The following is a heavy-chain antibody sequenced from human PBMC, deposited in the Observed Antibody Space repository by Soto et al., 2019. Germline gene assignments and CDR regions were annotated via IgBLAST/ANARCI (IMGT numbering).Heavy chain of an antibody. V-gene: IGHV3-11*05. J-gene: IGHJ4*02. Sequence: QVQVVESGGGLVKPGGSLRLSCAASGFTFSDYYMSWIRQAPGKGLEWVSFISSSSDSTKYADSVKGRFTISRDNAKXXXXXXXXXXXXXXXXXXXXXXXXVKGTTSRGQVYNWGQGTLVTVSS. D-gene: IGHD1-7*01. CDR2: ISSSSDST. CDR3: XXXXVKGTTSRGQVYN. CDR1: GFTFSDYY.